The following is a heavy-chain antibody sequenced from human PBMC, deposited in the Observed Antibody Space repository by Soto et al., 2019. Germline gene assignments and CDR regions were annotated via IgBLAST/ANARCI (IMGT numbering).Heavy chain of an antibody. CDR2: IDGNSDSI. Sequence: DVQLVESGGGLVQPGRSLRLSCAASGFSFKDYAMHWVRQVPGKGLEWVSGIDGNSDSIGYADSVKGRFTISRDNAKNSRDLRMNSVRVEDTAVYYCAKVSNDFWSGYYRGWFDSWGQGTLVTVTS. V-gene: IGHV3-9*01. J-gene: IGHJ5*01. CDR1: GFSFKDYA. D-gene: IGHD3-3*01. CDR3: AKVSNDFWSGYYRGWFDS.